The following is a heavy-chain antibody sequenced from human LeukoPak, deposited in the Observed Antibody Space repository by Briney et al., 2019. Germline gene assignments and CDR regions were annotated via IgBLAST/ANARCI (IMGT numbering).Heavy chain of an antibody. D-gene: IGHD5-12*01. CDR2: INHSGST. J-gene: IGHJ3*02. Sequence: SETLSLTCAVYGGSFSGYYWSWIRQPPGKGLEWIGEINHSGSTNYNPSLKSRVTMSVDTSKNQFSLKLSSVTAADTAVYYCARFPRWLGGYAFDIWGQGTMVTVSS. CDR3: ARFPRWLGGYAFDI. V-gene: IGHV4-34*01. CDR1: GGSFSGYY.